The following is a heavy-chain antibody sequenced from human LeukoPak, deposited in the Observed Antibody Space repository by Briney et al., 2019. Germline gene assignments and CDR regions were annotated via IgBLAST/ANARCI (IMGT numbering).Heavy chain of an antibody. CDR3: ARALVRGGKIDY. CDR2: IYSGGST. Sequence: GGSLRLSCAASGFTFSSYEMNWVRQAPGKGLECVSIIYSGGSTYYADSVKGRFTISRDNSKNTLYLQRNSLRAEDTAVYYCARALVRGGKIDYWGQGTLVTVSS. V-gene: IGHV3-66*01. CDR1: GFTFSSYE. D-gene: IGHD3-10*01. J-gene: IGHJ4*02.